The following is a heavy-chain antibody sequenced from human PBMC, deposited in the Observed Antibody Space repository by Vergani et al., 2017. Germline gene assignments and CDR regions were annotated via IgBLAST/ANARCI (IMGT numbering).Heavy chain of an antibody. V-gene: IGHV5-51*01. Sequence: EVMLVQSGAEVKKPGESLKISCKYSASRFTSNQIAWVRQMSGKGLQWMGNITPFDSKIAYSPSFQGQVIMSIDKSITTAYLQWRSLEASDTAIYYCTRHVPCGDGACLHFDHWGQGTQVTVSS. J-gene: IGHJ4*02. CDR2: ITPFDSKI. D-gene: IGHD2-21*01. CDR1: ASRFTSNQ. CDR3: TRHVPCGDGACLHFDH.